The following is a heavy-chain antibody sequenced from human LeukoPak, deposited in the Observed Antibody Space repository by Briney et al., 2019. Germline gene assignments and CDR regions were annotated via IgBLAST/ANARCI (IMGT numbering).Heavy chain of an antibody. CDR1: GFTFSSYW. J-gene: IGHJ4*02. D-gene: IGHD6-6*01. CDR2: IKQDGGEK. Sequence: PGGSLRLSCAASGFTFSSYWMSWVRQAPGKGLEWVANIKQDGGEKYYVDSVKGRFTISRDNAKNSLYLQMSSLRAEDTAVYYCARDPYSSSSPLDYWGQGTLVTVSS. V-gene: IGHV3-7*01. CDR3: ARDPYSSSSPLDY.